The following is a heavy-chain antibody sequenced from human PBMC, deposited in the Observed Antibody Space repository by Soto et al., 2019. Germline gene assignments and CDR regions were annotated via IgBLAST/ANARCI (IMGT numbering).Heavy chain of an antibody. D-gene: IGHD5-12*01. CDR3: ATDNVRRRDGYKTENWLDP. CDR2: IYYSGST. J-gene: IGHJ5*02. Sequence: PSETLSLTCTVSGGSISSGDYYWSLIRQPPGKGLEWIGYIYYSGSTYYNPSLKSRVTISVDTGKNQFSLKLSSVTAADTGVYYCATDNVRRRDGYKTENWLDPWGQESMLTVYS. V-gene: IGHV4-30-4*02. CDR1: GGSISSGDYY.